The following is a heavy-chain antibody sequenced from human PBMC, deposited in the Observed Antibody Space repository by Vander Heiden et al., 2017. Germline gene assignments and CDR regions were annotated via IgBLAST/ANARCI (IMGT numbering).Heavy chain of an antibody. V-gene: IGHV3-11*01. CDR3: ASRIGCTATICYTVVAH. CDR2: IDSSGSTI. D-gene: IGHD2-8*01. J-gene: IGHJ4*02. CDR1: GVTFSDHH. Sequence: RLSCTISGVTFSDHHMSWIRQAPGRGLEWISYIDSSGSTIYYADSVKGRFSISRDNAKNSLYLHMNSLRADDTAVYYCASRIGCTATICYTVVAHWGQGTLVTVSP.